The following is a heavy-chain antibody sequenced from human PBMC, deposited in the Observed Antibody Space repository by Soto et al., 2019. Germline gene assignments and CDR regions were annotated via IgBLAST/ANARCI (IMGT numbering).Heavy chain of an antibody. V-gene: IGHV4-31*03. CDR3: ARGPPDSGAQVNWFHT. CDR1: GGSISSGGYY. CDR2: IYYSGST. D-gene: IGHD4-17*01. J-gene: IGHJ5*02. Sequence: QVQLQESGPGLVKPSQTLSLTCTVSGGSISSGGYYWNWIRQHPGKGLEWIGYIYYSGSTHYSPSLESRVTISVDTSGNQFSLKLSSVTAADTAVYYCARGPPDSGAQVNWFHTWGQGTLVTVSS.